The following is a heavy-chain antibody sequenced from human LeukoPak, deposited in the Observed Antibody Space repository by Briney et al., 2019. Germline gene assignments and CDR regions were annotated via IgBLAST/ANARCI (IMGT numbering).Heavy chain of an antibody. J-gene: IGHJ4*02. Sequence: GGSLRLSCAASGFTFSSYAMSWVRQAPGKGVEWVSGISGSGDNTYYADSVRGRFTISRDNSKNTLYVQVNSLGTEDTAAYYCAKGSYYDSSGSFYFDYWGQGTLVTVSS. CDR3: AKGSYYDSSGSFYFDY. V-gene: IGHV3-23*01. CDR1: GFTFSSYA. D-gene: IGHD3-22*01. CDR2: ISGSGDNT.